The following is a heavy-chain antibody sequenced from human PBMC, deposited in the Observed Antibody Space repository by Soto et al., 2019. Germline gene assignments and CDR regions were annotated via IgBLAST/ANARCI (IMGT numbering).Heavy chain of an antibody. D-gene: IGHD2-8*01. V-gene: IGHV1-18*01. J-gene: IGHJ6*02. CDR3: ARDIESVTAKHFFYYYAMDV. CDR2: VSANNGHT. CDR1: GFTFSNYG. Sequence: QGQLVQSGAEVKKPGASVKLSCKASGFTFSNYGLNWVRQAPGQGLEWTGWVSANNGHTNYAQNLQGRVSMTTDTSTSTAYMELRGLTFDDTAVYYCARDIESVTAKHFFYYYAMDVWGQGTTVTVSS.